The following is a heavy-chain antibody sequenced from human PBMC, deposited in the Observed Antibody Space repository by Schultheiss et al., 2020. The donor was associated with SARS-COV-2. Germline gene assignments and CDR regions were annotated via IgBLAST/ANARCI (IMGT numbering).Heavy chain of an antibody. Sequence: GESLKISCAASGFTVSSNYMSWVRQAPGKGLEWVGRIKSKTDGGTTDYAAPVKGRFTISRDDSKNTLYLQMNSLKTEDTAVYYCTTDSHAFDIWGQGTMVTVSS. V-gene: IGHV3-15*01. J-gene: IGHJ3*02. CDR1: GFTVSSNY. CDR3: TTDSHAFDI. CDR2: IKSKTDGGTT.